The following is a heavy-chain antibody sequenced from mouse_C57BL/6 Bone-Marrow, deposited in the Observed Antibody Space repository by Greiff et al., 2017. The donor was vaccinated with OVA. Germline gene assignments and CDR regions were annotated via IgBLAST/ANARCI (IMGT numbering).Heavy chain of an antibody. CDR1: GFNIKNTY. D-gene: IGHD1-1*01. J-gene: IGHJ2*01. CDR2: IDPANGNT. V-gene: IGHV14-3*01. Sequence: VHVKQSVAELVRPGASVKLSCTASGFNIKNTYMPWVKQRPEPGLEWIGRIDPANGNTQYAPQFQGQATIPADTSSNTAYLQLSSLTSEDTAIYYCASRDYYGSSYELDYWGQGTTLTVSS. CDR3: ASRDYYGSSYELDY.